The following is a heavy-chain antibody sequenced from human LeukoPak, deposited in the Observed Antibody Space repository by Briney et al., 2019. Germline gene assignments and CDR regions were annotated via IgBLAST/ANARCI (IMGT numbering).Heavy chain of an antibody. CDR2: INAGNGNT. CDR1: GYTFTSYA. D-gene: IGHD2-8*02. Sequence: RASVKVSCKASGYTFTSYAMHWVRQAPGQRPEWMGWINAGNGNTKYSQKFQGRVTITRDTSASTAYMELSSLRSEDTAVYYCAKAHVLYQLRSYSYYMDDWGKGTTVTVSS. J-gene: IGHJ6*03. CDR3: AKAHVLYQLRSYSYYMDD. V-gene: IGHV1-3*01.